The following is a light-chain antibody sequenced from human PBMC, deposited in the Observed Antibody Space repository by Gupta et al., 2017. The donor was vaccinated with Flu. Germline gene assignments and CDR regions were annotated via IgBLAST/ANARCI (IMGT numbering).Light chain of an antibody. CDR3: QQRSNWSWT. CDR2: DAS. V-gene: IGKV3-11*01. CDR1: QSVNSY. Sequence: IVLPQSPATLPLSPGERATLSCRASQSVNSYLAWYQQKPGQAPRLLIYDASTRATGIPARFSGSGSGTDFTLTISSLESEDFAVYYCQQRSNWSWTFGQGTKVEIK. J-gene: IGKJ1*01.